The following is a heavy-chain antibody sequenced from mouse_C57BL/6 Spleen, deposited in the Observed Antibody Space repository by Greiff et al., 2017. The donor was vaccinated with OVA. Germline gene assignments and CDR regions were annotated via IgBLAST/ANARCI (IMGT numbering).Heavy chain of an antibody. CDR1: GYTFTDYY. J-gene: IGHJ1*03. CDR2: IYPGSGDT. V-gene: IGHV1-76*01. CDR3: ARRGSYWYFDV. Sequence: QVQLQQSGAELVRPGASVKLSCKASGYTFTDYYINWVKQRPGQGLEWIARIYPGSGDTYYNEKFKGKATLTAEKSSSTAYMQLSSLTSEYSAGYFCARRGSYWYFDVWGTGTTVTVSS.